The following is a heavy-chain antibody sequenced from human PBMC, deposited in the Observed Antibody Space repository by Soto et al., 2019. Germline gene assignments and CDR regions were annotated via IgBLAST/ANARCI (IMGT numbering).Heavy chain of an antibody. CDR3: ARGYGDYDLPPFDY. J-gene: IGHJ4*02. V-gene: IGHV4-30-2*01. Sequence: QLQLQESGSGLVKPSQTLSLTCAVSGGSISSGDDSWSWIRQPPGKGLEWIGYIYHSGSTYYNPSLKSRVTISIDRPKNQFSLKLSSVTAADTAVYYCARGYGDYDLPPFDYWGQGTLVTVSS. CDR1: GGSISSGDDS. CDR2: IYHSGST. D-gene: IGHD4-17*01.